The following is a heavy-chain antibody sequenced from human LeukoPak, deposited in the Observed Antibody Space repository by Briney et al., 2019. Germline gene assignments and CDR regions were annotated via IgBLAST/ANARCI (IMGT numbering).Heavy chain of an antibody. Sequence: PSETLSLTCTVSGGSISSSSYYWGWIRQPPGKGLEWIGSIYYSGSTYYNPSLKSRVTISVDTSKNQFSLKLSSVTAADTAVYYCARDEVYKIDYWGRGTLVTVSS. CDR1: GGSISSSSYY. CDR3: ARDEVYKIDY. J-gene: IGHJ4*02. D-gene: IGHD3-10*01. V-gene: IGHV4-39*07. CDR2: IYYSGST.